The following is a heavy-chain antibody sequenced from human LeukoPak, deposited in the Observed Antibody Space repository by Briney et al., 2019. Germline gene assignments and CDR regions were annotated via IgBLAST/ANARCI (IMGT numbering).Heavy chain of an antibody. V-gene: IGHV1-8*01. D-gene: IGHD3-10*01. CDR1: GYTFTSYD. CDR3: ARRRSYYYGSGPNAFDI. J-gene: IGHJ3*02. Sequence: ASVTVSCKASGYTFTSYDINWVRQAPGQGLEWMGWMNPNSGNTGYAQKFQGRVTMTRNTSISTAYMELSSLRSEDTAVYYCARRRSYYYGSGPNAFDIWGQGTMVTVSS. CDR2: MNPNSGNT.